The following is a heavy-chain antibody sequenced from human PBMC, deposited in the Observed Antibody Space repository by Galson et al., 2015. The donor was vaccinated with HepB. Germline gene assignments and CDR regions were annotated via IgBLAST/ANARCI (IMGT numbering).Heavy chain of an antibody. J-gene: IGHJ4*02. CDR1: GYIFNRYA. Sequence: SVKVSCKASGYIFNRYAMNWVRQAPGQGLEWMGWININTGNPTYAQGFTGRFVFSLDTSVNTAYMQITSLKAEDTAVYYCAREVASSNHDYYFDYWGQGTLVTVSS. CDR2: ININTGNP. CDR3: AREVASSNHDYYFDY. V-gene: IGHV7-4-1*02. D-gene: IGHD4-11*01.